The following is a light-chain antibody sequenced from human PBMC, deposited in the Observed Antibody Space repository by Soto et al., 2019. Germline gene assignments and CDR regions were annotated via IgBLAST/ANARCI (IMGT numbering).Light chain of an antibody. CDR2: DTS. J-gene: IGKJ1*01. V-gene: IGKV1-5*01. Sequence: DIQMTQSPSTRPASVGDRVTITCRASQTISTWLAWYQQKPGKAPELLIYDTSSLESGVPSRFSGSGTGTDCTLTISRLQPDDFETYYCQQYTSWTFGQGTKVDIK. CDR1: QTISTW. CDR3: QQYTSWT.